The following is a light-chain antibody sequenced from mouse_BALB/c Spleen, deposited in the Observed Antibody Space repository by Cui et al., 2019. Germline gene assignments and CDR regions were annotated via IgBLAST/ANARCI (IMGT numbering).Light chain of an antibody. CDR1: QNVRTA. CDR3: LQHWNYPLT. CDR2: LAS. V-gene: IGKV6-14*01. Sequence: DIVMTQSQKLMSTSVGDRVSITCKASQNVRTAVAWNQQKPGQSPKALIYLASNRHTGVPDRFTGSGSGTDFTLTISNVQSEDLADYFCLQHWNYPLTFGAGTKLELK. J-gene: IGKJ5*01.